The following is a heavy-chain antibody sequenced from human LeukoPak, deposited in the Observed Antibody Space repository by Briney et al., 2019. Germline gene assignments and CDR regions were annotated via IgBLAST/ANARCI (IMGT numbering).Heavy chain of an antibody. CDR3: ARCFAGYNEYYFDY. J-gene: IGHJ4*02. D-gene: IGHD5-24*01. CDR2: IYYSGST. Sequence: SQTLSLTCTVSGGSLSSGGYYWSWIRQHPGKGLEWIGYIYYSGSTYYNPSLKSRVTISVDTSKNQFSLKLSSVTAADTAVYYCARCFAGYNEYYFDYWGQGTLVTVSS. CDR1: GGSLSSGGYY. V-gene: IGHV4-31*03.